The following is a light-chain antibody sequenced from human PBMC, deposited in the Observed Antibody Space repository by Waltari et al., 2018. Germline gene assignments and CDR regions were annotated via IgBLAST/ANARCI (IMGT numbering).Light chain of an antibody. CDR1: QCINFW. CDR2: RTS. J-gene: IGKJ1*01. V-gene: IGKV1-5*03. CDR3: QQYSSSSRT. Sequence: TGRANQCINFWLAWYQQKAGNAPRLLIYRTSRLTSGVPSRFSGFGSGTEFTLTINSLQPEDFATYYCQQYSSSSRTFGQGTKVEIK.